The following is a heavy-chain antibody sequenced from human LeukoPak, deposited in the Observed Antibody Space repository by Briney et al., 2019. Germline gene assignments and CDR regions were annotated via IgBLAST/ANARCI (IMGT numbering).Heavy chain of an antibody. J-gene: IGHJ6*03. CDR2: IIPIFGTA. CDR1: GGTFSSYA. D-gene: IGHD6-6*01. CDR3: ARDRVAARPYYYYYMDV. Sequence: ASVKVSCKASGGTFSSYAISWVRQAPGQGVEWMGGIIPIFGTANYAQKFQGRVTITTDESTSTAYMELSSLRSEDTAVYYCARDRVAARPYYYYYMDVWGKGTTVTVSS. V-gene: IGHV1-69*05.